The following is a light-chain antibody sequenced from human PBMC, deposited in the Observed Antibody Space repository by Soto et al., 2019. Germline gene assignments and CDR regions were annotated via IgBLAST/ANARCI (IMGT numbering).Light chain of an antibody. CDR1: SSNIGTNT. V-gene: IGLV1-44*01. J-gene: IGLJ2*01. Sequence: QPVLTQPPSASGTPGQRVTSACSGSSSNIGTNTVNWYQHLPGTAPKLLIYSNNQWPSGVPDRSSGPKSATSASLAISGLQSEDEYDYYCAARDDRVPGVVFGGGTQLTVL. CDR2: SNN. CDR3: AARDDRVPGVV.